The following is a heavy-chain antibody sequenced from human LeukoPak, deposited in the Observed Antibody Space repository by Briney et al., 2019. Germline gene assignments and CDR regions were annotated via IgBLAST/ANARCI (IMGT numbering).Heavy chain of an antibody. CDR3: ARADDSSGYYPFDP. J-gene: IGHJ5*02. V-gene: IGHV6-1*01. Sequence: SQTLSLTCAISGDSVSSNSAAWNWIRQSPSRGLEWLGKTYYRSKWYNDYAVSVKSRITINPDTSKNQFSLQLNSVTPEDTAVYYCARADDSSGYYPFDPWGQGTLVTVSS. CDR2: TYYRSKWYN. D-gene: IGHD3-22*01. CDR1: GDSVSSNSAA.